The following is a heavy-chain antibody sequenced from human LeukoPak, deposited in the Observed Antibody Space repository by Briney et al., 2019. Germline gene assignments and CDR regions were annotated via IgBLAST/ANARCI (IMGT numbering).Heavy chain of an antibody. Sequence: GGSLRLSCAASGFTFSSYEMNWVRQAPGKGLEWVSYISSSGGTIYYADSVKGRFTISRDNAENSLYLQMDSLRAEDTAVYYCARDASYGDYGGDYWGQGTLVTVPS. V-gene: IGHV3-48*03. CDR3: ARDASYGDYGGDY. CDR2: ISSSGGTI. CDR1: GFTFSSYE. D-gene: IGHD4-17*01. J-gene: IGHJ4*02.